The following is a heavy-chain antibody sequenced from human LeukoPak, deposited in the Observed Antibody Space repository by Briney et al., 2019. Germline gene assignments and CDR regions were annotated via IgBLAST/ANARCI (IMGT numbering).Heavy chain of an antibody. CDR2: IYSGGST. D-gene: IGHD3-10*01. V-gene: IGHV3-66*04. CDR1: GFTVSSNY. J-gene: IGHJ3*02. CDR3: VRRFTMVRGVIIDDFAFDI. Sequence: PGGSLRLSCAASGFTVSSNYMSWVRQAPGKGLEWVSVIYSGGSTYYADSVKGRFTISRDNSKNTLYLQMNSLRAEDTAVYYCVRRFTMVRGVIIDDFAFDIWRQGTMVSVSS.